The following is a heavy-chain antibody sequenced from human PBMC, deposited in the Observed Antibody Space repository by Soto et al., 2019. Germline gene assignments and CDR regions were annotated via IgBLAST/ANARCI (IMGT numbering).Heavy chain of an antibody. J-gene: IGHJ5*02. CDR1: GYTFTSYG. V-gene: IGHV1-18*01. CDR2: ISLYNGNT. CDR3: ARFKSRYSSSSGLDP. D-gene: IGHD6-6*01. Sequence: XSVKVSCNASGYTFTSYGISWVRHTPEQGLEWMGWISLYNGNTNYAQKPRGRVTMPTDTSTSTAYRELRSLRSNDTAVYYCARFKSRYSSSSGLDPWGQGTLVTVSS.